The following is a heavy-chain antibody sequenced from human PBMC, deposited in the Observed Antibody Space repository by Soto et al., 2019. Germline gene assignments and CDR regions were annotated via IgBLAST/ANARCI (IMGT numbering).Heavy chain of an antibody. D-gene: IGHD2-15*01. Sequence: PSETLSLTCTVSCGSISSGDYYWSWIRQPPGKGLEWIGYIYYSGSTYYNPSLKSRVTISVDTSKNQFSLKLSSVTAADTAVYYCASQLGYCSGGSCYSVFGYDYWGQGTLVTVSS. J-gene: IGHJ4*02. CDR1: CGSISSGDYY. V-gene: IGHV4-30-4*01. CDR2: IYYSGST. CDR3: ASQLGYCSGGSCYSVFGYDY.